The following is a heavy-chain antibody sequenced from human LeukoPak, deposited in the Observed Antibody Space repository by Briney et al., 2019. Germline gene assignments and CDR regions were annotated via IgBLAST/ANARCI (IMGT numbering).Heavy chain of an antibody. CDR3: ARSRGYSGYAWYDY. CDR2: IYYSGST. D-gene: IGHD5-12*01. CDR1: GGSISSSSYY. J-gene: IGHJ4*02. Sequence: PSETLSLTCTVSGGSISSSSYYWGWIRQPPGKGLEWIGSIYYSGSTYYNPSLKSRVTISVDTSKNQFSLKLSSVTAADTAVYYCARSRGYSGYAWYDYWGQGTLVTVSS. V-gene: IGHV4-39*01.